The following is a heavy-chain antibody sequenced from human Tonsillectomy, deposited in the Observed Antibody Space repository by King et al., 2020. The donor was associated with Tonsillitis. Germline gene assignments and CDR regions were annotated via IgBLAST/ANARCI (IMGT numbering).Heavy chain of an antibody. CDR3: ARAGGGIAAAYGIDV. CDR1: GGSISSGGYS. D-gene: IGHD6-13*01. J-gene: IGHJ6*02. CDR2: IYYSGST. Sequence: QLQESGPGLVKPSQTLSLTCAVSGGSISSGGYSWSWIRQPPGKGLEWIGYIYYSGSTYYNPSLKSRVTISVDTSKNQFSLKLSSVTAADTAVYYCARAGGGIAAAYGIDVWGQGTTVTVSS. V-gene: IGHV4-30-4*07.